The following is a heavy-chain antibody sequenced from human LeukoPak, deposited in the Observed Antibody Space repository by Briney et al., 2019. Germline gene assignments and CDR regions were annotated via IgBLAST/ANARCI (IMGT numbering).Heavy chain of an antibody. CDR1: GVSITSDTYC. J-gene: IGHJ4*02. Sequence: SQTLSLTCVVSGVSITSDTYCWSWIRQPPGKGLEWIGYILHSGSTYVNPSLKSRVTISIDTSKSQSSLKLSSVTAADTAVYYCARTRDFWSGYFDYWGQGTLVSVSS. CDR2: ILHSGST. V-gene: IGHV4-30-2*01. CDR3: ARTRDFWSGYFDY. D-gene: IGHD3-3*01.